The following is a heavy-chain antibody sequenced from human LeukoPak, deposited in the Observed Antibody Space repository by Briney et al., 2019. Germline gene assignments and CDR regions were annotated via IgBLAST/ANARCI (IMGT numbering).Heavy chain of an antibody. V-gene: IGHV1-69*04. CDR2: IIPILDIA. Sequence: GASVKVSCKASGGTFSSYGISWVRQAPGQGPEWMGRIIPILDIANSAQKFQGRVTITADKSTSTAYMELSSLRSEDTALYYCARDWSLDTSGPFAYWGQGTLVTVSS. D-gene: IGHD3-22*01. J-gene: IGHJ4*02. CDR1: GGTFSSYG. CDR3: ARDWSLDTSGPFAY.